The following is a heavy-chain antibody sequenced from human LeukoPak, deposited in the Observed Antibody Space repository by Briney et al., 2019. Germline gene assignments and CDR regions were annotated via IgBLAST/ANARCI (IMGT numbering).Heavy chain of an antibody. CDR2: IKEDGSEK. V-gene: IGHV3-7*03. J-gene: IGHJ6*03. Sequence: GGSLRLSCAASGFTFSNYWMTWVRQAPGKGLEWVANIKEDGSEKYYADSVKGRFTISRDNAKNSLYLQMNSLRAEDTALYYCARVRSSSNYYYYYMDVWGKGTTVTVSS. D-gene: IGHD6-13*01. CDR3: ARVRSSSNYYYYYMDV. CDR1: GFTFSNYW.